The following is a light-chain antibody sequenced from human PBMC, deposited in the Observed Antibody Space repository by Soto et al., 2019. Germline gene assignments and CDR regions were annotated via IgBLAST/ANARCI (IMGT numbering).Light chain of an antibody. CDR2: GAS. Sequence: EIALTQSPGTLSFSTGERAPLSCRASQSVSSSYLAWYQQKPSQAPRLLIYGASSRATGIPDRFSGSGSGTDFTLTISRLEPEDFAVYYCQQYGSSPWTFGQGTKVDI. J-gene: IGKJ1*01. CDR3: QQYGSSPWT. CDR1: QSVSSSY. V-gene: IGKV3-20*01.